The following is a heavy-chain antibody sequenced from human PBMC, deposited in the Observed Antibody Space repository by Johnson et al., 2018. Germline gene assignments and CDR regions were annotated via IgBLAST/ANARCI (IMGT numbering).Heavy chain of an antibody. D-gene: IGHD6-25*01. CDR3: AREDVSGGRYFQH. CDR2: ISSDGSST. Sequence: VQLQESGGGLVQPGGSLRLSCAASGVTFSSFWMHWVRQAPGKGLVWVSRISSDGSSTNYADSVKGRFTISRDNAKNTLHLQVNSLRAEDKAVYYCAREDVSGGRYFQHWGQGTLVTVSS. V-gene: IGHV3-74*01. CDR1: GVTFSSFW. J-gene: IGHJ1*01.